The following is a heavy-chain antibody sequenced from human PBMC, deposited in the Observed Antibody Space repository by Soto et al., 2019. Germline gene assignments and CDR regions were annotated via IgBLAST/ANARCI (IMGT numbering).Heavy chain of an antibody. J-gene: IGHJ6*02. CDR1: GGTFSSYA. CDR2: IIPIFGTA. CDR3: ARGSRPRDYYYYGMDV. V-gene: IGHV1-69*13. Sequence: SVKVSCKASGGTFSSYAISWVRQAPGQGLEWMGGIIPIFGTANYAQKFQGRVTITADESTSTAYMELSSLRSEDTAVYYCARGSRPRDYYYYGMDVWGQGTAVTVSS.